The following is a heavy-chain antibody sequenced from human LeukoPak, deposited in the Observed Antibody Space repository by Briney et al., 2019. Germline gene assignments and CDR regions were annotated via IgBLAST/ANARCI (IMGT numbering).Heavy chain of an antibody. D-gene: IGHD5-18*01. J-gene: IGHJ5*02. CDR2: IYYSGST. Sequence: SETLSLTCTVSGGSISSYYWSWIRQPPGKGLEWIGYIYYSGSTNYNPSLKSRVTISVDTSKNQFSLKLSSVTAADTAVYYCARSGENYGYDWFDPWGQGTLVTVFS. CDR3: ARSGENYGYDWFDP. CDR1: GGSISSYY. V-gene: IGHV4-59*01.